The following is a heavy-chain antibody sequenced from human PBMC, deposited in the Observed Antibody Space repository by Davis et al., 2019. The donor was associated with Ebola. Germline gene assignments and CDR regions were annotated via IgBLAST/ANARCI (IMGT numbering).Heavy chain of an antibody. CDR3: ARDGLIAAAGTLLYYYYGMDV. CDR2: IYSGGST. CDR1: GFTVSSNY. V-gene: IGHV3-66*01. J-gene: IGHJ6*02. Sequence: GGSLRLSCAASGFTVSSNYMSWVPQAPGKGLAWVSVIYSGGSTYYADSVKGRFTISRDNSKNTLYLQMNSLRAEDTAVYYCARDGLIAAAGTLLYYYYGMDVWGQGTTVTVSS. D-gene: IGHD6-13*01.